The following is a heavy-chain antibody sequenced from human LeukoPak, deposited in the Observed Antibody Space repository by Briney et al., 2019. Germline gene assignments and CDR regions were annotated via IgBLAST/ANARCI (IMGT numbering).Heavy chain of an antibody. CDR2: IHTSGIT. Sequence: PSETLSLTCTVSGGSISSHYWSWIRQPAGKGLEYIGRIHTSGITNYNPSLKSRITMSGDMSKNQFSLKLSSVTAADTAVYYCARDLGSNYVYFDYWGQGSLVTVSS. D-gene: IGHD1-26*01. CDR1: GGSISSHY. CDR3: ARDLGSNYVYFDY. V-gene: IGHV4-4*07. J-gene: IGHJ4*02.